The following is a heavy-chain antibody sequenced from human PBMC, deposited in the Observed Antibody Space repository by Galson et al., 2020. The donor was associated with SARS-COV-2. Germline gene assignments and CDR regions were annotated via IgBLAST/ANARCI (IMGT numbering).Heavy chain of an antibody. J-gene: IGHJ4*01. CDR1: GFTFNDFV. CDR2: ISWDGGNT. D-gene: IGHD2-21*01. CDR3: VKDLHVGGALIAINFGH. V-gene: IGHV3-43D*03. Sequence: GESLKISCAASGFTFNDFVMYWVRLIPGQGLEWVSLISWDGGNTAYADSVKGRFTISRDNRENSLFLQMNSLRPEDTARYYCVKDLHVGGALIAINFGHWGHGTPVTVSS.